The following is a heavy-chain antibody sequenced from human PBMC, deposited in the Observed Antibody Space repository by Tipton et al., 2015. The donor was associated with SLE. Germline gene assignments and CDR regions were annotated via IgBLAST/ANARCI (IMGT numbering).Heavy chain of an antibody. V-gene: IGHV4-34*01. CDR1: GGSFSGYY. D-gene: IGHD2-2*01. CDR2: INHSGST. J-gene: IGHJ4*02. CDR3: ARESSTS. Sequence: TLSLTCAVYGGSFSGYYWSWIRQPPGKGLEWIGEINHSGSTNYNPSIKSRVTISVDTSMNQFSLKLSSVTAADTAVYYCARESSTSWGQGTLVTVSS.